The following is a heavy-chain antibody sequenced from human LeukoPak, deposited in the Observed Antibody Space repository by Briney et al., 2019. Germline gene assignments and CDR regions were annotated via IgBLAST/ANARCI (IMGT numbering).Heavy chain of an antibody. Sequence: PSETLSLTCAVYGGSFCGYYWSWIRQPPGKGLEWIGEINHSGSTNYNPSLKSRVTISVDTSKNQFSLKLSSVTAADTAVYYCARATYYDSSGYYRRYYYGMDVWGQGTTVTVSS. V-gene: IGHV4-34*01. J-gene: IGHJ6*02. CDR2: INHSGST. CDR1: GGSFCGYY. CDR3: ARATYYDSSGYYRRYYYGMDV. D-gene: IGHD3-22*01.